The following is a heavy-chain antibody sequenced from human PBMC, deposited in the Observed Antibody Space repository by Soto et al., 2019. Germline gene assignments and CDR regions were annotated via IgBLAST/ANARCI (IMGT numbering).Heavy chain of an antibody. CDR3: ATSNWFDP. Sequence: SQTLSLTCAISGDSVSTNSATWDWIRQSPSRGLEWLGRTYYRSNWYTDYAVSVKGRITISPDTSNNQLSLQLSSVTAADTAVYYCATSNWFDPWGQGTLVTVSS. D-gene: IGHD2-2*01. V-gene: IGHV6-1*01. CDR1: GDSVSTNSAT. J-gene: IGHJ5*02. CDR2: TYYRSNWYT.